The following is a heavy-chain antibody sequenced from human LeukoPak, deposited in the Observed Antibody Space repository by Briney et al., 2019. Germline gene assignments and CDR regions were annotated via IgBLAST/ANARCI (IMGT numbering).Heavy chain of an antibody. CDR2: ISSSGSTI. CDR1: GFTFSDYY. Sequence: PGGSLRLSCAASGFTFSDYYMNWIRQAPGKGLEWVSYISSSGSTIYYADSVKGRFTISRDNVKTSLYLQMNSLRAEDTAVSYCAGDFAGPRTRAYASSGYYVGDAFDIWGQGTMVTVSS. J-gene: IGHJ3*02. CDR3: AGDFAGPRTRAYASSGYYVGDAFDI. V-gene: IGHV3-11*04. D-gene: IGHD3-22*01.